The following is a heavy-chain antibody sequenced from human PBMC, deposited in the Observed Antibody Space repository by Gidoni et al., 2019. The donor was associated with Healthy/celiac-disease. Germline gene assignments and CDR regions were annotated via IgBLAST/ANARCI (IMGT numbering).Heavy chain of an antibody. Sequence: QVQLVQSGAEVKKPGASVKVSCKASGYTFPSYYMHWVRQAPGQGLEWMGIINPSGGSTSYAQKFQGRVTMTRDTSTSTVYMELSSLRSEDTAVYYCARGLCSGGSCYAVGYWGQGTLVTVSS. CDR1: GYTFPSYY. J-gene: IGHJ4*02. CDR3: ARGLCSGGSCYAVGY. D-gene: IGHD2-15*01. V-gene: IGHV1-46*01. CDR2: INPSGGST.